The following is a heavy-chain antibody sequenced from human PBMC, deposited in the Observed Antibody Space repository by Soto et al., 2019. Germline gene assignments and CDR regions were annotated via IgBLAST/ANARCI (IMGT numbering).Heavy chain of an antibody. V-gene: IGHV3-9*01. Sequence: EVQLVESGGGLVQPGRSLRLSCAASGFTFENYAMHWVRQAPGKGLEWVSGIRWNSASIDYADSVKGRFTISRDNAKNSLYLQMNSLRPEDTALYYCAKDLQGLDYYFGMDVWGQGTTVTVSS. CDR1: GFTFENYA. CDR2: IRWNSASI. CDR3: AKDLQGLDYYFGMDV. D-gene: IGHD6-19*01. J-gene: IGHJ6*02.